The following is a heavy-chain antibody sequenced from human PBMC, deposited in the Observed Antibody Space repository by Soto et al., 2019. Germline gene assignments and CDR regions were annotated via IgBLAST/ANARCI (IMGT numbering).Heavy chain of an antibody. CDR3: ARDHGGGYSGYDSFDS. J-gene: IGHJ4*02. D-gene: IGHD5-12*01. V-gene: IGHV1-69*13. Sequence: GASVKVSCKASGGTFSSYSISWVRQAPGQGLEWMGGIIPIFGTANYAQKFQGRVTITADESTSTAYMELSSLRSEDTAVYYCARDHGGGYSGYDSFDSWGQGTQVTVSS. CDR1: GGTFSSYS. CDR2: IIPIFGTA.